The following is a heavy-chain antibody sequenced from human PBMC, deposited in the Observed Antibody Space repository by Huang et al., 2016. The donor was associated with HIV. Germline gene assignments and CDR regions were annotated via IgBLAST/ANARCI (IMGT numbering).Heavy chain of an antibody. CDR2: IDYSGST. Sequence: QVQLQESGPGLVKPSETLSLTCTVSGGSISTHYWSWIRQPPGKGLEWIGCIDYSGSTNYSPALKSRVTLFLDTAKNHFSLMVNSVTAADTAMYYCARDHHDFWRGYRRMYFFDHWGQGTLVTVSS. J-gene: IGHJ4*02. D-gene: IGHD3-3*01. CDR1: GGSISTHY. V-gene: IGHV4-59*11. CDR3: ARDHHDFWRGYRRMYFFDH.